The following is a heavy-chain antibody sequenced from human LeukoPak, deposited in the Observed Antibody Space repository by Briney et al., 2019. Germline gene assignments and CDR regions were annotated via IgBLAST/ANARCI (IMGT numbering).Heavy chain of an antibody. D-gene: IGHD6-13*01. CDR2: ISGSGGNT. V-gene: IGHV3-21*01. Sequence: PGGSLRLSCAASGFTFTSTWMNWVRQAPGKGPMWVSAISGSGGNTYYADSVKGRFTISRDNAKNSLYLQMNSLRAEDTAVYYCAILSGYSSSWNDYWGQGTLVTVSS. CDR3: AILSGYSSSWNDY. J-gene: IGHJ4*02. CDR1: GFTFTSTW.